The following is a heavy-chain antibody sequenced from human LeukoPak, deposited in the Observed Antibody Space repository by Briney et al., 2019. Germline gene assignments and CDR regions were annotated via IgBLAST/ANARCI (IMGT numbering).Heavy chain of an antibody. CDR3: ARRSLQTDY. J-gene: IGHJ4*02. V-gene: IGHV4-59*01. Sequence: SETLSLTCTVSGGSISSYYWSWIRQPPGKGLEWIGYIYYSGSTNYNPSLKSRVTISVDTSKNQFSLKLSSVTAADTAVYYCARRSLQTDYWGQGTLVTVSS. CDR2: IYYSGST. CDR1: GGSISSYY.